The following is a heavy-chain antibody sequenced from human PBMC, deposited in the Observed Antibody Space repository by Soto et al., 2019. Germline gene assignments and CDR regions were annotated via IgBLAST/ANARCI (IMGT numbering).Heavy chain of an antibody. CDR1: GFTFSSYG. Sequence: GGSLRLSCAASGFTFSSYGMHWVRQAPGKGLEWVAVISYDGSNKYYADSVKGRFTISRDNSKNTLYLQMNSLRAEDTAVYYCAKDPPYPGHFDYWGQGTLVTVSS. CDR2: ISYDGSNK. CDR3: AKDPPYPGHFDY. J-gene: IGHJ4*02. V-gene: IGHV3-30*18.